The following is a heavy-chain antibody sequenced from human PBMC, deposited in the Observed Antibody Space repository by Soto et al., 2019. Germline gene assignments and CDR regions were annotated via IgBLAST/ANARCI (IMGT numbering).Heavy chain of an antibody. CDR1: GGTFSSYA. Sequence: QVQLVQSGAEVKKPGSSVKVSCKASGGTFSSYAISWVRQAPGQGLEWMGWINPNTGGTKYAQEFQGRVTMTRDTSISTAYMELSSLRSDDTAMYYCARGNTYYFGSGTSSHDAFDIWAQGTLVTVSS. CDR2: INPNTGGT. D-gene: IGHD3-10*01. CDR3: ARGNTYYFGSGTSSHDAFDI. J-gene: IGHJ3*02. V-gene: IGHV1-2*02.